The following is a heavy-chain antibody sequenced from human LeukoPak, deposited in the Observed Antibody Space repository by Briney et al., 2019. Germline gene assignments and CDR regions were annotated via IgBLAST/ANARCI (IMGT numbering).Heavy chain of an antibody. J-gene: IGHJ4*02. CDR3: ARQYCSGGSCYSSYFDY. Sequence: SETLSLTCTVSGGSISSGDYYWGWIRRPPGKGLEWIGYIYYSGSTYYNPSLKSRVTISVDTSKNQFSLKLSSVTAADTAVYYCARQYCSGGSCYSSYFDYWGQGTLVTVSS. CDR2: IYYSGST. CDR1: GGSISSGDYY. V-gene: IGHV4-39*01. D-gene: IGHD2-15*01.